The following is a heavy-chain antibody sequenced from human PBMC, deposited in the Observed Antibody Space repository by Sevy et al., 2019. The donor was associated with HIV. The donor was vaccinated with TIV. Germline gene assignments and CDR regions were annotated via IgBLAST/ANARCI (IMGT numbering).Heavy chain of an antibody. CDR1: GYSFTSYW. CDR3: ARVYDFWIGGGYYFDY. Sequence: GESLKISCKGSGYSFTSYWIGWVRQMPGKGLEWMGIIYPGDSDTRYSPSFQGQVTMLADKSISTAYLQWSSLKASDTAIYYGARVYDFWIGGGYYFDYWGQGTLVTVSS. J-gene: IGHJ4*02. CDR2: IYPGDSDT. V-gene: IGHV5-51*01. D-gene: IGHD3-3*01.